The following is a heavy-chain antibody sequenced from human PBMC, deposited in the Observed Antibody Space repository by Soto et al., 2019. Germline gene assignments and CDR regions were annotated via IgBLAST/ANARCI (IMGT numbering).Heavy chain of an antibody. CDR2: ISYDGRNK. CDR1: GFSFSVYA. V-gene: IGHV3-30*04. J-gene: IGHJ6*02. D-gene: IGHD6-19*01. CDR3: ARGGIAVAGTSYYYYGMDV. Sequence: PGGSLRLSCAASGFSFSVYALHWVRQAPGKGLEWVALISYDGRNKYYADSVQGRFTISRDNSKNTLYLQMNSLRAEDTAVYYCARGGIAVAGTSYYYYGMDVWGQGTTVTVSS.